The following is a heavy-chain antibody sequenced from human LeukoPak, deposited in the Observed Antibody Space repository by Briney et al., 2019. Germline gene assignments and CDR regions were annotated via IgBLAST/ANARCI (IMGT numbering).Heavy chain of an antibody. Sequence: PGGSLRLSCAASGFTFSSYAMSWVRQAPGKGLVWVSRINSDGSSTSYADSVKGRFTISRDNAKNTLYLQMNSLRAEDTAVYYCAREQPDSSSWYLPHHPRPIDYWGQGTLVTVSS. CDR1: GFTFSSYA. J-gene: IGHJ4*02. D-gene: IGHD6-13*01. V-gene: IGHV3-74*01. CDR2: INSDGSST. CDR3: AREQPDSSSWYLPHHPRPIDY.